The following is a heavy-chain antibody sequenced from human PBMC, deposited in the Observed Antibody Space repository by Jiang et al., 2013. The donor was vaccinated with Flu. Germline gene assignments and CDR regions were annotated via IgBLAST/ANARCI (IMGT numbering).Heavy chain of an antibody. Sequence: GAEVKKPGESLRISCKGSGYSFTSYWISWVRQMPGKGLEWMGRIDPSDSYTNYSPSFQGHVTISADKSISTAYLQWSSLKASDTAMYYCASGSVPTYYYDSSGYKDFDYWGQGTLVTVSS. CDR3: ASGSVPTYYYDSSGYKDFDY. J-gene: IGHJ4*02. V-gene: IGHV5-10-1*01. CDR2: IDPSDSYT. D-gene: IGHD3-22*01. CDR1: GYSFTSYW.